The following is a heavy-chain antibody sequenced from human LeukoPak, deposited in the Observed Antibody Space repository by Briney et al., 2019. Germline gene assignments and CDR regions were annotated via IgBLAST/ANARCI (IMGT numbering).Heavy chain of an antibody. CDR2: IYTSGST. V-gene: IGHV4-4*07. J-gene: IGHJ4*02. D-gene: IGHD6-6*01. CDR1: GGSISSYY. CDR3: ARGLRGGAARPLLVY. Sequence: SETLSLTCTVSGGSISSYYWSWIRQPAGKGLEWIGRIYTSGSTNYNPSLKSRVTMSVDTSKNQFSLKLSSVTAADTAVYYCARGLRGGAARPLLVYWGQGTLVTVSS.